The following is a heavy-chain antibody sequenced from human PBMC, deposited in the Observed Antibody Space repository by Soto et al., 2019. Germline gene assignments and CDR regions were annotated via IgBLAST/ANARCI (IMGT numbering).Heavy chain of an antibody. CDR1: GFTFNTYD. J-gene: IGHJ5*02. Sequence: EVQLVESGGGLVKPGGFLRLSCAASGFTFNTYDMNWVRQAPGKGLEWVSSITASSAHIYYADSVRGRITISRDNAKNSLFLQMHSLRAEDTAVYYCVRSGTARLLRHSWFDTWGQGTLVTVSS. V-gene: IGHV3-21*01. CDR2: ITASSAHI. CDR3: VRSGTARLLRHSWFDT. D-gene: IGHD2-21*01.